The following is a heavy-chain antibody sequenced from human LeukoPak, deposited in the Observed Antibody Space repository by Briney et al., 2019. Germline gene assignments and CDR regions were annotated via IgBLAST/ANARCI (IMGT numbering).Heavy chain of an antibody. Sequence: SETLSLTCAVYGGSFSGYYWSWIRQPPGKGLEWIGEINHSGSTNYNPSLKSRDTISVDTSKNQFSLKLSSVTAADTAVYYCARAHRWLVPREIDSWGQGTLVTVSS. J-gene: IGHJ4*02. CDR2: INHSGST. V-gene: IGHV4-34*01. CDR1: GGSFSGYY. D-gene: IGHD6-19*01. CDR3: ARAHRWLVPREIDS.